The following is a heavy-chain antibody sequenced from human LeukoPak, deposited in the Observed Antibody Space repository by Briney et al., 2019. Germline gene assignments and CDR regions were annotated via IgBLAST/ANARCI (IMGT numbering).Heavy chain of an antibody. J-gene: IGHJ3*02. V-gene: IGHV1-69*13. D-gene: IGHD2-21*01. CDR3: ARARTSICFTDSFDI. CDR1: GVTFSNNS. CDR2: IIPILRSA. Sequence: GASVKVSCKTSGVTFSNNSITWVRQAPGQGLEWLGGIIPILRSASYAQKFRGRLRMTSDESTTTAYMELSSLSSDDTAMYFCARARTSICFTDSFDIWSQGTLVTVSS.